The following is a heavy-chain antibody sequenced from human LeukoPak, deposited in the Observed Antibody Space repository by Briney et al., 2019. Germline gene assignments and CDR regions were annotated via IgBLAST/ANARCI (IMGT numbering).Heavy chain of an antibody. CDR2: INHSGST. CDR1: GGSFSGYF. Sequence: SETLSLTFAVYGGSFSGYFWSRMRQPPGKGLEWIGEINHSGSTNYNPSLKSRVTISVHTSKNQFPLKLSSVTDADTAVYSCARGLRHSGRRPSWCDPWGQGTLVTVSS. J-gene: IGHJ5*02. V-gene: IGHV4-34*01. D-gene: IGHD2-8*02. CDR3: ARGLRHSGRRPSWCDP.